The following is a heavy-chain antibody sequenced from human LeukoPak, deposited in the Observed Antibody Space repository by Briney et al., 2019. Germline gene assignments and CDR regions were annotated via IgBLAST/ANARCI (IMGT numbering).Heavy chain of an antibody. J-gene: IGHJ6*04. Sequence: SVKVSCKASVATFSSYAISWVRQAPGQGLEWMGGIIPIFGTANYAQKFQGRVTITADESTSTAYMELSSLRSEDTAVYYCASPGVPAEGINYGMDVWGKGTTVTVSS. CDR1: VATFSSYA. V-gene: IGHV1-69*13. CDR2: IIPIFGTA. CDR3: ASPGVPAEGINYGMDV. D-gene: IGHD2-2*01.